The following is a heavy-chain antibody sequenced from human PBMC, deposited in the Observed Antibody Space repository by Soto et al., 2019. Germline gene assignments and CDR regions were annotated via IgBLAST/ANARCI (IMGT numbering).Heavy chain of an antibody. J-gene: IGHJ3*02. Sequence: GGSLRLSCAASGFTFSSSAMTWVRQASGKGLEWVSAISGGGTVTYYTDSVKGRFTISRDNSKNTLYLQMDSLRAEDTAVYYCTRNTSGRQGSAFDIWGQGTMVTVSS. D-gene: IGHD6-19*01. CDR3: TRNTSGRQGSAFDI. CDR2: ISGGGTVT. V-gene: IGHV3-23*01. CDR1: GFTFSSSA.